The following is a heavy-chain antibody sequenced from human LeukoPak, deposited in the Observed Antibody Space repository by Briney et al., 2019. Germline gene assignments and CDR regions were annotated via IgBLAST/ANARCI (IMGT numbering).Heavy chain of an antibody. V-gene: IGHV4-34*01. CDR1: GGSFSGYY. D-gene: IGHD3-3*01. CDR3: ARKGPKVTIFGVVNRKTYMDV. CDR2: INHSGST. J-gene: IGHJ6*03. Sequence: SETLSLTCAVYGGSFSGYYWSWIRQPPGKGLEWIGEINHSGSTNYNPSLKSRATISVDTSKNQFSLKLSSVTAADTAVYYCARKGPKVTIFGVVNRKTYMDVWGKGTTVTVSS.